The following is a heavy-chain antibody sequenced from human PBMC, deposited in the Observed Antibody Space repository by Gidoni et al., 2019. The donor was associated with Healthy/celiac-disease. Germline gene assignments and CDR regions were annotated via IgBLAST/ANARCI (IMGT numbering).Heavy chain of an antibody. J-gene: IGHJ4*02. CDR3: ASRTSIVGATNG. V-gene: IGHV3-30*03. CDR1: GFPFSSYG. D-gene: IGHD1-26*01. Sequence: QVQLVESGGGVVQPGRSLRLSCAASGFPFSSYGMHWVRQAPGKGLEWVAFISYDGSNKDYADSVKGRFTISRDNSKNTLYLQMNSLRAEDTAVYYCASRTSIVGATNGWGQGTLVTVSS. CDR2: ISYDGSNK.